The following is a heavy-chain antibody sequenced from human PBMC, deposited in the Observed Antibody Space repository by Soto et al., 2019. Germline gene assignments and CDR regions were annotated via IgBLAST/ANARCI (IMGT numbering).Heavy chain of an antibody. Sequence: QVQLVQSGAEVKKPGASVKVSCKASGYTFTSYAMHWVRQAPGQRLEWMGWINAGNGNTKYSQKFQGRVTITRDTSASTAYMELSSLRSEDTAVYYCARGSNYDFWSGYLPQGAFDIWGQGTMVTVSS. J-gene: IGHJ3*02. CDR1: GYTFTSYA. CDR2: INAGNGNT. V-gene: IGHV1-3*01. CDR3: ARGSNYDFWSGYLPQGAFDI. D-gene: IGHD3-3*01.